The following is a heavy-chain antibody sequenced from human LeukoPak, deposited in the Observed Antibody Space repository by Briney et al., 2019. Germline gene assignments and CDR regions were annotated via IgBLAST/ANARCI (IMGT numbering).Heavy chain of an antibody. CDR3: ARHDSFIPY. CDR1: GFTFMDYA. Sequence: GGSLRLSCAASGFTFMDYAMSWVRQAAGKGLEWVSGISATGRRTYYTDSVKGRFTISRDDSKKTVYLQVKTLTAEDTAIYFCARHDSFIPYWGQGTLVTVSS. V-gene: IGHV3-23*01. J-gene: IGHJ4*02. CDR2: ISATGRRT. D-gene: IGHD5-18*01.